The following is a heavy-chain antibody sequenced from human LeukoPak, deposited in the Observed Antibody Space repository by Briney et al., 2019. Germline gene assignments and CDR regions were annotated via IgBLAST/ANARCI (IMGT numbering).Heavy chain of an antibody. J-gene: IGHJ4*02. D-gene: IGHD6-19*01. V-gene: IGHV1-18*01. Sequence: ASVTVPCKASGYTFFRYGITWGRQAPGRGVEWVGWISANNGDTEYAPAVRGRVTMTSDTSTSTAYMELSSLRSDDTAVYYCASCGHSSGWCEFDYWGQGTLVTVPS. CDR1: GYTFFRYG. CDR2: ISANNGDT. CDR3: ASCGHSSGWCEFDY.